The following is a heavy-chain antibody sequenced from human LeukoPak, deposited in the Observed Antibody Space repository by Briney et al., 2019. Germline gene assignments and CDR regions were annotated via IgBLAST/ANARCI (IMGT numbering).Heavy chain of an antibody. CDR3: AREVRDYYYYYMVV. D-gene: IGHD3-10*01. CDR1: GYSISSGYY. V-gene: IGHV4-61*01. Sequence: SETLSLTCAVSGYSISSGYYCGWIRQPPGKGLEWIGYIYYSGSTNYNPSLKSRVTISVDTSKNQFSLKLSSVTAADTAVYYCAREVRDYYYYYMVVWGKGTTVTVSS. CDR2: IYYSGST. J-gene: IGHJ6*03.